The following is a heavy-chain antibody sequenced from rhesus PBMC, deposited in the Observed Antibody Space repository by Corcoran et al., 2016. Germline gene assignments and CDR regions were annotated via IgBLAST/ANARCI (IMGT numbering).Heavy chain of an antibody. CDR1: DGSISSSNW. Sequence: QVQLQESGPGLVKPSETLSLTCAVSDGSISSSNWWSWIRQPPGNGLEWIGYISCSSGSTYYNPSHTSRVNISTATSKTQFSRKLSALTAADTAVYYCAKGYTMFGLVTTVDDWGQGVLVTVSS. CDR2: ISCSSGST. V-gene: IGHV4-65*01. CDR3: AKGYTMFGLVTTVDD. D-gene: IGHD3-3*01. J-gene: IGHJ4*01.